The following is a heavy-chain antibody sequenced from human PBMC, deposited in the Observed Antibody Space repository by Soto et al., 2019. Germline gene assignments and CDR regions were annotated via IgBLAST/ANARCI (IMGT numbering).Heavy chain of an antibody. J-gene: IGHJ6*03. V-gene: IGHV5-51*01. CDR2: IYPGDSDT. Sequence: EVQLVQSGAEVKKPGESLQISCKGSGYSFTSYWIGWVRQMPGKGLEWMGIIYPGDSDTRYSPSFQGQVTISADKSISTAYLQWSSLKASDTAMYYCARQGAWSGYYGRGFYYMDVWGKGTTVTVSS. CDR3: ARQGAWSGYYGRGFYYMDV. D-gene: IGHD3-3*01. CDR1: GYSFTSYW.